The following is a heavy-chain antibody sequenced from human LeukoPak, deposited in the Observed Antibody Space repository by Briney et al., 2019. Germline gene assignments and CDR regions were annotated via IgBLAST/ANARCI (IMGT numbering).Heavy chain of an antibody. Sequence: GESLKISCKGSGYSFTTYWVGWLRQMPGKGLEWMGTTYPGDSDTRYSPSFQGQVTISADKSISTAYLQWSSLKASDTAMYYCARGLIVVVPAAIRRTTNWFDPWGQGTLVTVSS. CDR2: TYPGDSDT. CDR1: GYSFTTYW. CDR3: ARGLIVVVPAAIRRTTNWFDP. V-gene: IGHV5-51*01. J-gene: IGHJ5*02. D-gene: IGHD2-2*01.